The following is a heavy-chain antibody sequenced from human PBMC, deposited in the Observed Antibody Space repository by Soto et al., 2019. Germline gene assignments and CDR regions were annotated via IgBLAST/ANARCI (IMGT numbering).Heavy chain of an antibody. J-gene: IGHJ5*02. V-gene: IGHV1-18*04. CDR2: ISAYNGNT. CDR1: GYNFTTYG. D-gene: IGHD3-22*01. CDR3: GRYYDSSGYSWFDP. Sequence: QVQLVQSGAEVKKPGASVKVSCKASGYNFTTYGISWVRQAPGQGLEWMGWISAYNGNTNYGQKLQGRVTMTTDTSTSTAYMELRSLRSDDTAVYYCGRYYDSSGYSWFDPWGQGTLVTVSS.